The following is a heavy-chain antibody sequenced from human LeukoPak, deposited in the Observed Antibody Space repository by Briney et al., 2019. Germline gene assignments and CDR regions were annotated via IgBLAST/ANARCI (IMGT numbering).Heavy chain of an antibody. CDR2: INAGNGNT. D-gene: IGHD1-26*01. CDR1: GYTFAKYA. V-gene: IGHV1-3*01. J-gene: IGHJ4*02. Sequence: GASVKVSCKASGYTFAKYAIHWVRQAPGQRLEWMGWINAGNGNTRYSQKFQGRVTMTRDTSTSTVYMELSSLRSEDTAVYYCAREFGGSYGDFDYWGQGTLVTVSS. CDR3: AREFGGSYGDFDY.